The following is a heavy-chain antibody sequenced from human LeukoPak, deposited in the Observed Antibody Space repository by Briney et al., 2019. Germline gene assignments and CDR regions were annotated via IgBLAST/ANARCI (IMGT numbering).Heavy chain of an antibody. J-gene: IGHJ4*02. Sequence: GGSLRLSCAASGFSFSTYSMTWVRQAPGKGLEWVSYTSSSSSTIYYGGSVKGRFTVSRDNAKNSLYLQMNSLRAEDTAVYFCARDSYSKNDYWGQGTLVTVSS. CDR3: ARDSYSKNDY. CDR2: TSSSSSTI. CDR1: GFSFSTYS. D-gene: IGHD4-11*01. V-gene: IGHV3-48*01.